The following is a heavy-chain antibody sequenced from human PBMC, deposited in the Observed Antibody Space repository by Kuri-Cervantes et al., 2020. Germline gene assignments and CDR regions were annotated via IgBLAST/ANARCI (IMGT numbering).Heavy chain of an antibody. D-gene: IGHD3-10*01. CDR1: GFTFSRYS. Sequence: GESLKISCAASGFTFSRYSMNWVRQAPGKGLEWVSSISSSSSYIYYADSVKGRFTISRDNAKNSLYLQMNSLRAEDTAVYYCVRDRDYYYYMDVWGKGTTVTVSS. CDR2: ISSSSSYI. CDR3: VRDRDYYYYMDV. J-gene: IGHJ6*03. V-gene: IGHV3-21*03.